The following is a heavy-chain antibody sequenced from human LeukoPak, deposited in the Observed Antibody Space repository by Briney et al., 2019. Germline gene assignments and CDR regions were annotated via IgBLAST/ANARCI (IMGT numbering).Heavy chain of an antibody. CDR3: AKGVKEDCSSTSCYASPFDY. V-gene: IGHV3-23*01. CDR1: GFTFSSYA. Sequence: GGSLRLSCAASGFTFSSYAMSWVRQAPGKGLEWVSAISGSGGSTYYADSVKGRFTISRDNSRNTLYLQMNSLRAEDVAVYYCAKGVKEDCSSTSCYASPFDYWGQGTLVTVSS. D-gene: IGHD2-2*01. J-gene: IGHJ4*02. CDR2: ISGSGGST.